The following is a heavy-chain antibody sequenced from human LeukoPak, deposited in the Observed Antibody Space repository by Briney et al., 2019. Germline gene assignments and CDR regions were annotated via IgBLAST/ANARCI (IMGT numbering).Heavy chain of an antibody. J-gene: IGHJ4*02. D-gene: IGHD1-26*01. CDR3: ARARSGSNYFDY. Sequence: GASVKVSCKASGYTFTSYDINWVRQATGQGLEWMGWMNPNSGNTGYAQRFQGRVTMTRNTSISTAYMELSSLRSEDTAVYYCARARSGSNYFDYWGQGTLVTVSS. V-gene: IGHV1-8*02. CDR2: MNPNSGNT. CDR1: GYTFTSYD.